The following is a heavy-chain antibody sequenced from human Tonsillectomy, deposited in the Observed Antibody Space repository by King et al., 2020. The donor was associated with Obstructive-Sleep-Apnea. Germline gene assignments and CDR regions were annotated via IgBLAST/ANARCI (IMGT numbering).Heavy chain of an antibody. J-gene: IGHJ4*02. CDR1: GGSISSGDYY. V-gene: IGHV4-30-4*01. Sequence: QLQESGPGLVKPSQTLSLTCTVSGGSISSGDYYWSWIRQPPGKGLEWIGYIFNSGSTNYNPSLKSRVTISVDTSKNQFSLKLASVTAADTAVYYCARDILRWRSGFDYWGQGTLAT. D-gene: IGHD4-23*01. CDR2: IFNSGST. CDR3: ARDILRWRSGFDY.